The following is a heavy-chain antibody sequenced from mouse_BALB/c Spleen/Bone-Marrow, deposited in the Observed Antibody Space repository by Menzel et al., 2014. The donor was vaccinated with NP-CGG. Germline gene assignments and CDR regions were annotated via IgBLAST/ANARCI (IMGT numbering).Heavy chain of an antibody. CDR2: ISSGGSYT. D-gene: IGHD2-2*01. Sequence: EVKVVESGGGLVKPGGSLKLSCAASGFTFSSYAMSWVRQTPEKRLEWVATISSGGSYTYYPDSVKGRSTISRDNAKNTLYLQMSSLRSEDTAMYYCARQGLRQAWFAYWGQVTLVTVSA. CDR3: ARQGLRQAWFAY. CDR1: GFTFSSYA. J-gene: IGHJ3*01. V-gene: IGHV5-9-3*01.